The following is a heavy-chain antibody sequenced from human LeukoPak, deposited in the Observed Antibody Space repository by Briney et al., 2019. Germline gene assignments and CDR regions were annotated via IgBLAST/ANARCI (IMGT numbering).Heavy chain of an antibody. V-gene: IGHV1-69*05. J-gene: IGHJ3*02. D-gene: IGHD1-26*01. CDR3: ARATTRPWELLRGPYAFDI. CDR1: GYTFTSYY. Sequence: GASVKVSCKASGYTFTSYYMHWVRQAPGQGLEWMGGIIPIFGTANYAQKFQGRVTITTDESTSTAYMELSSLRSEDTAVYYCARATTRPWELLRGPYAFDIWGQGTMVTVSS. CDR2: IIPIFGTA.